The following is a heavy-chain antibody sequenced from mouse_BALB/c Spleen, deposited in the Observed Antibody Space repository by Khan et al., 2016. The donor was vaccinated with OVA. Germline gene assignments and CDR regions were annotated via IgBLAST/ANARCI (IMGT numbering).Heavy chain of an antibody. Sequence: QVQLKQSGPGLLQPSQSLSITCTVSGFSLNAYSVHWVRQSPGKGLEWLGVIWSAGSTDYNAAFMSRLSINKDNSKSQVFFKMNSLQNNDTAIYYCARRGYDYGRGAWFDYWGQGTLVTVSA. CDR1: GFSLNAYS. D-gene: IGHD2-4*01. V-gene: IGHV2-2*02. CDR3: ARRGYDYGRGAWFDY. CDR2: IWSAGST. J-gene: IGHJ3*01.